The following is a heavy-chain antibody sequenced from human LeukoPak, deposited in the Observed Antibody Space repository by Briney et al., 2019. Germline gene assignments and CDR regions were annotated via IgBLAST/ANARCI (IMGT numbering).Heavy chain of an antibody. V-gene: IGHV3-23*01. J-gene: IGHJ4*02. D-gene: IGHD3-10*01. Sequence: PGGSLRLSCAASGFTFSSYAMSWVRQAPGKGLEWVSAISGSGSSTYYADSVKGRFTISRDNSKNTLYLQMNSLRAEDTAVYYCANHYGSGSYPSFYWGQGTLVTVSS. CDR3: ANHYGSGSYPSFY. CDR2: ISGSGSST. CDR1: GFTFSSYA.